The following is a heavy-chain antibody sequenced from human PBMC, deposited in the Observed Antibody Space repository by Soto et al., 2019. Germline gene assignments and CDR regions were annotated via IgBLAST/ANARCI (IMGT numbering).Heavy chain of an antibody. CDR1: GFTFSTYA. J-gene: IGHJ6*02. Sequence: EVQLLESGGDLVQPGGSLRLSCAASGFTFSTYAMNWVRQAPGKGLEWVSAISGSGGSTYYADSVKGRFTISRDNSKNTLYLQMNSLRAEDTAVYYCAKGGAHDFWCKDGMDVWGQGTTVTVSS. D-gene: IGHD3-3*01. CDR3: AKGGAHDFWCKDGMDV. V-gene: IGHV3-23*01. CDR2: ISGSGGST.